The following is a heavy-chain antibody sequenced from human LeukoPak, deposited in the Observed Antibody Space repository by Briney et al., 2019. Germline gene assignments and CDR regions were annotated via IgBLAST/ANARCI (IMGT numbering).Heavy chain of an antibody. V-gene: IGHV1-69*13. CDR3: ARQSITIFGVVYNYYYMDA. CDR2: IIPIFGTA. J-gene: IGHJ6*03. Sequence: SVKVSCKASGGTFSSYAISWVRQAPGQGLEWMGGIIPIFGTANYAQKFQGRVTITADESTSTAYMELSSLRSEDTAVYYCARQSITIFGVVYNYYYMDAWGKGTTVTVSS. D-gene: IGHD3-3*01. CDR1: GGTFSSYA.